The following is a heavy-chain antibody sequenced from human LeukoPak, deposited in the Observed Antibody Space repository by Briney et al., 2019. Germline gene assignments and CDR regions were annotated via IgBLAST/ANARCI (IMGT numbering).Heavy chain of an antibody. CDR3: ARQTVAGTLRRKGSIRAFDY. CDR1: GGSISSSSYY. D-gene: IGHD6-19*01. Sequence: PSETLSLTCTVSGGSISSSSYYWGWTRQPPGKGLEWIGSLYYSGSTYYNPSLKSRVTISVDTSKNQFSLKLSSVTAADTAVYYCARQTVAGTLRRKGSIRAFDYWGQGTLVTVSS. CDR2: LYYSGST. J-gene: IGHJ4*02. V-gene: IGHV4-39*01.